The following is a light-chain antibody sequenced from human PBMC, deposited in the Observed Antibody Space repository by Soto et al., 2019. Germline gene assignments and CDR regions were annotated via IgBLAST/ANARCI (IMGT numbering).Light chain of an antibody. J-gene: IGKJ5*01. CDR2: GAS. Sequence: EIVMTQSPATLSVSPGERATLSCRASQTISSNLAWYQQKPGQAPRLLIYGASTRATGIPARFSGGGSGTEFPLTISSLQSEDFAVYYCQQYNSLPITFGQGTRLEIK. CDR1: QTISSN. CDR3: QQYNSLPIT. V-gene: IGKV3-15*01.